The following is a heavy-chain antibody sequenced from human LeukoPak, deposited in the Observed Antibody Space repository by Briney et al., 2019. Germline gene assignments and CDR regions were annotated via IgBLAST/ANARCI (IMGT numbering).Heavy chain of an antibody. CDR1: GDSVSSNSAA. CDR2: TYYRAKWSN. D-gene: IGHD2-15*01. CDR3: ARAPIGGWYFDR. J-gene: IGHJ2*01. V-gene: IGHV6-1*01. Sequence: SQTLSLTCAISGDSVSSNSAAWNCIRQSPSRGLEWLGRTYYRAKWSNDYAVSVKSRITINPATSQHQLSLQLNSLTPQARTTYYCARAPIGGWYFDRWGRGSLVTVSS.